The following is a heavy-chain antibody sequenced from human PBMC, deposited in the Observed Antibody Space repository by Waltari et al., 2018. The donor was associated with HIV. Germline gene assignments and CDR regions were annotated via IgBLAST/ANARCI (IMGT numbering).Heavy chain of an antibody. CDR1: GGSFIRHY. CDR3: ARGLLADFWSGYSTLYDYYFALDV. V-gene: IGHV4-34*01. Sequence: QVQLHQWGSGLLKPSPPLSLTCALHGGSFIRHYWICIRQAPGPGLEWIGEIQDRGSANYNPSLKSRVTISIDTSKRQFSLKLNSVTAADTAVYYCARGLLADFWSGYSTLYDYYFALDVWGQGTTVTVSS. J-gene: IGHJ6*02. CDR2: IQDRGSA. D-gene: IGHD3-3*01.